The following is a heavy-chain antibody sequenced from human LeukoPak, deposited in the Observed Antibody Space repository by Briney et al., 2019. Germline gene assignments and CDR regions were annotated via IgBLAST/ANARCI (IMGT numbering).Heavy chain of an antibody. CDR2: ISAYNGNT. CDR1: GYTFTSYG. CDR3: ARASSYCGGDCYSANI. J-gene: IGHJ3*02. Sequence: GASVKVSCKASGYTFTSYGISWVRQAPGQGLEWMGWISAYNGNTNYAQKLQGRVTMTTDTSTSTAYMELSSLRSEDTAVYYCARASSYCGGDCYSANIWGQGTMVTVSS. V-gene: IGHV1-18*01. D-gene: IGHD2-21*01.